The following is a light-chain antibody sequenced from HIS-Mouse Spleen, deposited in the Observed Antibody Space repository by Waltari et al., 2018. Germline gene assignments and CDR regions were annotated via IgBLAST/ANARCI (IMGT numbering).Light chain of an antibody. CDR3: CSYAGSSTFEV. Sequence: QSALTQPASASGSPGQSITISCTGTSSDVGSYNLFSWYQQHPGKAPKLMIYEGSKRPSGVSNRFSGSKSGNTASLTISGLQAEDEADYYCCSYAGSSTFEVFGGGTKLTVL. CDR1: SSDVGSYNL. CDR2: EGS. V-gene: IGLV2-23*03. J-gene: IGLJ2*01.